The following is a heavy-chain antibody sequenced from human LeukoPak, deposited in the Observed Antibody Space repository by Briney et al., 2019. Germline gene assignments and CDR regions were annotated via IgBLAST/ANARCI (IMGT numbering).Heavy chain of an antibody. J-gene: IGHJ4*02. CDR2: ISAYNGNT. V-gene: IGHV1-18*01. D-gene: IGHD3-10*01. Sequence: ASLKVSCKAAGYTFTSYGISWVRQAHGQGLEWIGFISAYNGNTNYAQKLQGRVTMTTDTSTSTAYMELRSLRSDDTAVYYCARDTAARFTMVRGVIDYWGQGTLVTVSS. CDR3: ARDTAARFTMVRGVIDY. CDR1: GYTFTSYG.